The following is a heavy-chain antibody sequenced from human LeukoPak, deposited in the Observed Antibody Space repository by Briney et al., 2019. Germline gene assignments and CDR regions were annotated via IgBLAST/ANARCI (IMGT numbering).Heavy chain of an antibody. Sequence: PSETLSLTCAVYGGSFSGYYWSWIRQPPGKGLEWIGEINHSGSTNYNPSLKSRVTISVDTSKNQFSLKPSSVTAADTAVYYCARGPLEDAPLFAFDIWGQGTMVTVSS. J-gene: IGHJ3*02. CDR2: INHSGST. D-gene: IGHD3-3*01. CDR3: ARGPLEDAPLFAFDI. V-gene: IGHV4-34*01. CDR1: GGSFSGYY.